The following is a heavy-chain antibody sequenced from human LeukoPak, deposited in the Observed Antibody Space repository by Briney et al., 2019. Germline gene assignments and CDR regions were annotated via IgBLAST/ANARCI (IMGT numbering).Heavy chain of an antibody. V-gene: IGHV4-59*01. Sequence: SETLTLTCTVSGGSISGYYWSWIRQPPGKGLEWIGYIYYSGSTNYNPTLKSRVTISVDTSKNQFSLKLTSVTAADTAVYYCTRGARHPDSWGQGTLFTVSS. CDR3: TRGARHPDS. CDR1: GGSISGYY. J-gene: IGHJ4*02. CDR2: IYYSGST.